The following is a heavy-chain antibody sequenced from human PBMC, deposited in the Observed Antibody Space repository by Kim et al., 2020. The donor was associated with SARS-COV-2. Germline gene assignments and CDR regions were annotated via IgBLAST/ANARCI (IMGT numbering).Heavy chain of an antibody. CDR3: TIDSH. J-gene: IGHJ4*02. Sequence: SSDGSNKYYADSVKGRFTISRDNSRTTLYLQMNSLRAEDTAVYYCTIDSHWGQGTLVTVSS. CDR2: SSDGSNK. V-gene: IGHV3-30*03.